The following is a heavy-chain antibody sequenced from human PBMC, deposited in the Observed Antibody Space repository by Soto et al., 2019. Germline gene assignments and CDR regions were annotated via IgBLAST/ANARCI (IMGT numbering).Heavy chain of an antibody. CDR2: ISWNSGRI. V-gene: IGHV3-9*01. J-gene: IGHJ6*02. D-gene: IGHD3-3*01. CDR3: AKDMRSYDLWSMDV. Sequence: EVQLVESGGGLVQPGRSLRVSCVASGFTLDDYAMHWVRQAPGKGLEWVSGISWNSGRIGYADSVKGRFTISRDNXKNSLYMIMNSLRPEDTALYYCAKDMRSYDLWSMDVWGQGITVTVSS. CDR1: GFTLDDYA.